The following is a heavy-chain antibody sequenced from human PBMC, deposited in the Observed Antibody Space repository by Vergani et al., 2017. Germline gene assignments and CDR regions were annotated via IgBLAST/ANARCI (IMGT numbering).Heavy chain of an antibody. V-gene: IGHV1-2*02. CDR1: GYTFTGYY. D-gene: IGHD2-2*03. J-gene: IGHJ2*01. Sequence: QVQLVQSGAEVQKPGASVKVSCKASGYTFTGYYMHWVRQAPGQGLEWMGWINPNSGGTNYAQKFQGRVTMTRDTSISTAYMELSRLRSDDTAVYYCARGGYCSSTSCYSVWYFDLWGRGTLVTVSS. CDR3: ARGGYCSSTSCYSVWYFDL. CDR2: INPNSGGT.